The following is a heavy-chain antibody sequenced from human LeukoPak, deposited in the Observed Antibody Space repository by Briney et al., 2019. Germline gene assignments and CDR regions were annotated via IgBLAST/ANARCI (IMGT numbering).Heavy chain of an antibody. CDR2: IEPRYSYT. Sequence: VESLKISCKGSGYSFTSYWIGLGRQMPGKGLEWRGIIEPRYSYTRYSPSFHGQVTISADKSISTASLQWSSLQASDTAMYYCERTVGAAAGTDFDYWGQGTLVTVSS. CDR1: GYSFTSYW. CDR3: ERTVGAAAGTDFDY. D-gene: IGHD6-13*01. J-gene: IGHJ4*02. V-gene: IGHV5-51*01.